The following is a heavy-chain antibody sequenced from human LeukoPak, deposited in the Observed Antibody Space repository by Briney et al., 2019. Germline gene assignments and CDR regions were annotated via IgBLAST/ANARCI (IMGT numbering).Heavy chain of an antibody. V-gene: IGHV3-13*04. CDR1: GFTFSRND. D-gene: IGHD6-19*01. J-gene: IGHJ4*02. CDR3: ARASGWYYFDD. Sequence: PGGSLRLSCAGSGFTFSRNDMHWVRQAPGKGLEWVSAIGTAGDTYYAGSVKGRFTISRENAKNSLYLQMNSLRAGDTAVYYCARASGWYYFDDWGQGTLVTVSS. CDR2: IGTAGDT.